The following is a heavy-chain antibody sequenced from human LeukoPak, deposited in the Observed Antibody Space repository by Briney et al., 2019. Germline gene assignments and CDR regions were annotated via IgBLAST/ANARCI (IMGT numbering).Heavy chain of an antibody. J-gene: IGHJ4*02. Sequence: TGGSLRLSCAASGFTFSSYAMSWVRQAPGKGLEWVSHISSKGDIIYYADSVKGRFTISRDNSRSTLYLQMSSLRIEDTALYYCANWDASYRSGWYDYWGQGTLVTVSS. CDR2: ISSKGDII. CDR1: GFTFSSYA. V-gene: IGHV3-23*01. D-gene: IGHD6-19*01. CDR3: ANWDASYRSGWYDY.